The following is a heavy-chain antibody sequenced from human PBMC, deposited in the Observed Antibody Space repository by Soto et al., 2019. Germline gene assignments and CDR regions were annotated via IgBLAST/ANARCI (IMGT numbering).Heavy chain of an antibody. Sequence: QVQLVQSGAEVKKPGASVRVSCKASGYTFTTYDIHWVRQAPGLGLEGMGIITPGGGITSYAQKFKGRITMTRDTSTSTVYMELSSLRSEDTAMYYCAKVLSELVPRYFDTWGQGTLVTVSS. CDR1: GYTFTTYD. CDR3: AKVLSELVPRYFDT. D-gene: IGHD6-13*01. V-gene: IGHV1-46*01. J-gene: IGHJ4*02. CDR2: ITPGGGIT.